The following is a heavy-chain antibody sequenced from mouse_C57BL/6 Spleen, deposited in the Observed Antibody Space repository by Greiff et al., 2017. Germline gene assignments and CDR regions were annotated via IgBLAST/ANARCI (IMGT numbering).Heavy chain of an antibody. CDR2: IDPSDSET. CDR3: ARRYDTTGYAMDY. Sequence: QVQLQQPGAELVRPGSSVKLSCKASGYTFTSYWMHWVKQRPIQGLEWIGNIDPSDSETHYNQKFKDKATLTVDKSSSTAYMQLSSLTSEDSAVYYCARRYDTTGYAMDYWGQGTSVTVSS. CDR1: GYTFTSYW. V-gene: IGHV1-52*01. J-gene: IGHJ4*01. D-gene: IGHD2-3*01.